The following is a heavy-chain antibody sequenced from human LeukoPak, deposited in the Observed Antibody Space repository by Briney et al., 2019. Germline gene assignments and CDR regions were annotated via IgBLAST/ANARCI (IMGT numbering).Heavy chain of an antibody. CDR3: ARGHDSSGYYYVPRAEYFQH. J-gene: IGHJ1*01. D-gene: IGHD3-22*01. CDR1: GGTFSSYA. CDR2: IIPIFGTA. V-gene: IGHV1-69*06. Sequence: SVKVSCKASGGTFSSYAISWVRQAPGQGLEWMGRIIPIFGTANYAQKFQGRVTITADKSTSTAYMELSSLRSEDTAAYYCARGHDSSGYYYVPRAEYFQHWGQGTLVTVSP.